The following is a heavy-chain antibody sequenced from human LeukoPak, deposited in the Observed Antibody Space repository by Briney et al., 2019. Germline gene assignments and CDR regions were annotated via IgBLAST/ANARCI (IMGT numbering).Heavy chain of an antibody. J-gene: IGHJ4*02. CDR2: INPNSGGT. Sequence: ASVKVSCTASGYTFTGYDMHWVRQAPGQGLEWMGWINPNSGGTNYAQKFQGRVTMTRDTSISTVYMDLTRLTSDDTAVYYCVREWRGTGNYCFDYWGQGTLVTVSS. V-gene: IGHV1-2*02. D-gene: IGHD1-7*01. CDR3: VREWRGTGNYCFDY. CDR1: GYTFTGYD.